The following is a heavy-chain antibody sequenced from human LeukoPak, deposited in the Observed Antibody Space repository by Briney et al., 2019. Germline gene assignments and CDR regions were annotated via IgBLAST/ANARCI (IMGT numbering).Heavy chain of an antibody. J-gene: IGHJ4*02. Sequence: SETLSLICTVSGVSVSSGSYYWSWIRQPPGKGLEWIGYIYYSGSTNYNPSLKSRVTISVDTSKNQFSLKLSSVTAADTAVYYCARAAYSGSYHSDYWGQGTLVTVSS. CDR1: GVSVSSGSYY. CDR2: IYYSGST. CDR3: ARAAYSGSYHSDY. D-gene: IGHD1-26*01. V-gene: IGHV4-61*01.